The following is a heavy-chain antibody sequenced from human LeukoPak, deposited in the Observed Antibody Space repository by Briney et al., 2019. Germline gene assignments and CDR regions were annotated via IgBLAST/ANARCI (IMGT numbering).Heavy chain of an antibody. CDR3: ARESGSGSSRRDFDY. V-gene: IGHV1-46*01. D-gene: IGHD6-13*01. Sequence: ASVKVSCKASGYTFTSYYMHWVRQAPGQGLAWMGIINPSGGSTSYAQKFQGRVTMTRDTSTSTVYMELSSLRSEDTAVYYCARESGSGSSRRDFDYWGQGTLVTVSS. J-gene: IGHJ4*02. CDR1: GYTFTSYY. CDR2: INPSGGST.